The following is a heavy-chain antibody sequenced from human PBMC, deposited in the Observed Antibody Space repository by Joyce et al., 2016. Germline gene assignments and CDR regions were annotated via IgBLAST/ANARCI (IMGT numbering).Heavy chain of an antibody. J-gene: IGHJ1*01. D-gene: IGHD1-26*01. CDR2: IYYSGSI. V-gene: IGHV4-39*01. CDR3: ASPNPGDSSYSLYFRH. Sequence: QLQLQESGPGLVKPSETLSLTCSVSGGSISSSSYYWGWIRQSPGKGLEWIGTIYYSGSIYYKPSLKSRVTISVDTSKNQFSLELSSVTAADTAIYYCASPNPGDSSYSLYFRHWGQGTLVTVSS. CDR1: GGSISSSSYY.